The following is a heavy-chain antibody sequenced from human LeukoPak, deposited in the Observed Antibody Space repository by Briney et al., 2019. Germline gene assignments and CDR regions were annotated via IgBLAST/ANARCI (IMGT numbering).Heavy chain of an antibody. V-gene: IGHV4-61*09. D-gene: IGHD5-18*01. CDR1: GGSISSGSYY. CDR2: IYSSGST. Sequence: SETLSLTCTVSGGSISSGSYYWSWLRQPAGKGLVWIGHIYSSGSTNYNPSLKSRVTISVDTSKNQFSLKLSSVTAADTAVHFCARAGSGSSYGLLNWYDPWGQGILVTVSS. J-gene: IGHJ5*02. CDR3: ARAGSGSSYGLLNWYDP.